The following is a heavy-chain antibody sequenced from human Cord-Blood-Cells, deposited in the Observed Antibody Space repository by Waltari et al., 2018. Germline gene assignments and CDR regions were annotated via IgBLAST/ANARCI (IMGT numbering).Heavy chain of an antibody. D-gene: IGHD2-8*01. CDR3: ARKGTVYGLYNWFDP. V-gene: IGHV4-34*01. CDR1: GGSFSGYY. CDR2: INHSGST. Sequence: QVQLQQWGAGLLKPSETLSLTCAVYGGSFSGYYWSWIRQPPGKGLEGIGEINHSGSTNYNPSLKSRVTISVDTSKNQFSLKLSSVTAADTAVYYCARKGTVYGLYNWFDPWGQGTLVTVSS. J-gene: IGHJ5*02.